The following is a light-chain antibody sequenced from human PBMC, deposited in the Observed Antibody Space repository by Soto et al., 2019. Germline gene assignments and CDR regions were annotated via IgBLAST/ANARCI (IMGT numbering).Light chain of an antibody. CDR1: NSNIGSTT. CDR3: AAWDDSLNGFV. Sequence: QSVLTQPPSASGTPGQRVTISCSGSNSNIGSTTVSWYQQLPGTAPKILIFSNDQWPSGVPDRFSVSKSGTSASLAISGLQSEDEADYYCAAWDDSLNGFVFGTGTKVTVL. J-gene: IGLJ1*01. CDR2: SND. V-gene: IGLV1-44*01.